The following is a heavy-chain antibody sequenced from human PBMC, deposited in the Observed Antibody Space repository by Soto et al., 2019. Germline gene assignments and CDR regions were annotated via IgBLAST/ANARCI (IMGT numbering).Heavy chain of an antibody. CDR1: GGTFSSYT. CDR2: IIPILGIA. Sequence: QVQLVQSGAEVKKPGSSVKVSCKASGGTFSSYTISWVRQAPGQGLEWMGRIIPILGIANYAQKFQGRVTITAEKSTSTAYMELSSLRSEDTAVYYCARHGGIAAALGYWGQGTLVTVSS. J-gene: IGHJ4*02. CDR3: ARHGGIAAALGY. V-gene: IGHV1-69*02. D-gene: IGHD6-13*01.